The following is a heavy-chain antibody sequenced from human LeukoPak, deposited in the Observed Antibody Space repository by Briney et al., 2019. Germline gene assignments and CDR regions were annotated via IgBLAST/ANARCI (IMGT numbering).Heavy chain of an antibody. Sequence: SETLSLTCTVSGGSISSYYWSWIRQPAGKGLEWIGRIYTSGSTNYNPSLKSRVTMSVDTSKNQFSLKLSSVTAADTAVYYCARGIVVVPAKTYYFDYWGQGTLVTVSS. CDR1: GGSISSYY. V-gene: IGHV4-4*07. CDR2: IYTSGST. J-gene: IGHJ4*02. CDR3: ARGIVVVPAKTYYFDY. D-gene: IGHD2-2*01.